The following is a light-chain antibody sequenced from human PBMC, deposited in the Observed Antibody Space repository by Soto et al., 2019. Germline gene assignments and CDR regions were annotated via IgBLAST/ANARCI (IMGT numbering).Light chain of an antibody. CDR3: QQPFTSPMT. V-gene: IGKV1-5*03. Sequence: DIDRSQSPSTRSGSGGGGVTIGCRASQTISSWLAWYQQKPGKAPKLLIYKASTLKSGVPSRFTGSGSRTALPPTITSLPPEAFAPSYYQQPFTSPMTFAQGTRLEIK. J-gene: IGKJ5*01. CDR1: QTISSW. CDR2: KAS.